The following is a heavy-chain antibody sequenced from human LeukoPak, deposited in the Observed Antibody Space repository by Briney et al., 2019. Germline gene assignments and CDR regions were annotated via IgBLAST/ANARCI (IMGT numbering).Heavy chain of an antibody. D-gene: IGHD3-16*02. CDR2: ISYDGSNK. CDR3: ARDDAPNMITFGGVIELFDY. V-gene: IGHV3-30*04. J-gene: IGHJ4*02. CDR1: GFTFSSYA. Sequence: PGRSLRLSCAASGFTFSSYAMHWVRQAPGKGLEWVAVISYDGSNKYYADSVKGRFTISRDNSKNTLYLQMNSLRAEDTAVYYCARDDAPNMITFGGVIELFDYWGQGTLVTVSS.